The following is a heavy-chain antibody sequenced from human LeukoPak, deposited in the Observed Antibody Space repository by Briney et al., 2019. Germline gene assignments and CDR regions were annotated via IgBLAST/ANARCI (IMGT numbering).Heavy chain of an antibody. CDR3: ARSLRGTSYAFDI. CDR2: ISSSSSTI. D-gene: IGHD2-2*01. J-gene: IGHJ3*02. CDR1: GFTFSSYS. Sequence: GGSLRLSCAASGFTFSSYSMNWVRQAPGKGLEWVSYISSSSSTIYYADSVKGRFTISRDNAKNSLYLQMNSLRAEDTAVYYCARSLRGTSYAFDIWGQGTMVTVSS. V-gene: IGHV3-48*01.